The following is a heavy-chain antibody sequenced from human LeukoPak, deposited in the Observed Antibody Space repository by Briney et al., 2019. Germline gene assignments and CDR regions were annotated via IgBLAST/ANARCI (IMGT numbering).Heavy chain of an antibody. D-gene: IGHD6-19*01. CDR3: ARAAVAGKIYYFDY. CDR1: GGSTSSYY. Sequence: PSETLSLTCTVSGGSTSSYYSSWIRQPPGKGLEWIGYIYYSGSTNYNPSLKSRVTISVDTSKNQFSLKLSSVTAADRAVYYCARAAVAGKIYYFDYWGQGTLVSVSS. V-gene: IGHV4-59*01. CDR2: IYYSGST. J-gene: IGHJ4*02.